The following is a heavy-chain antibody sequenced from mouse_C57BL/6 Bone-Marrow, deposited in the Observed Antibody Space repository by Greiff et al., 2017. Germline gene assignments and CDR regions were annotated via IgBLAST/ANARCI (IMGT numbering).Heavy chain of an antibody. CDR1: GYTFTSYW. V-gene: IGHV1-69*01. D-gene: IGHD1-1*01. Sequence: QVQLQQPGAELVMPGASVTLSCKASGYTFTSYWMHWVKPRPGQGLEWIGVIDPSDSYTNYNQKFKGKFTLTVDQSSSTAYMPLSSLTSEDSAVYYCARSFYFYGSSPWFAYWGQGTLVTVAA. J-gene: IGHJ3*01. CDR3: ARSFYFYGSSPWFAY. CDR2: IDPSDSYT.